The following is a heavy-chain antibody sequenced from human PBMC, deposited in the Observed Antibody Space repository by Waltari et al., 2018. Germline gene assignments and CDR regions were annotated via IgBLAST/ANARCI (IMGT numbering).Heavy chain of an antibody. Sequence: EVQVVESGGGLVQPGGSLRLSCVASGFIFSNYEMNWVRQAPGKGLEWVSYISNSGSTTYYADSVKGRFTISRDNAKNSMYLEMDSLRAEDTAVYYCARPSTEYYYYYYYMDVWGKGTTVTVS. CDR1: GFIFSNYE. J-gene: IGHJ6*03. CDR3: ARPSTEYYYYYYYMDV. CDR2: ISNSGSTT. V-gene: IGHV3-48*03.